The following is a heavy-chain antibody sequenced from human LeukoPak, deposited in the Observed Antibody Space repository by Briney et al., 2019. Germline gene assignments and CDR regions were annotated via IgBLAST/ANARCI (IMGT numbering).Heavy chain of an antibody. CDR2: IYYSGST. CDR3: ARVPPTVTASYWYFDL. Sequence: PSETLSLTCTVSGFPISSTSYYWAWIRQSPGKGLEWIGSIYYSGSTYYNPSLKSRVTISVDTSKNQFSLRLYSVTAADTAVYYCARVPPTVTASYWYFDLWGRGTLVTVSS. V-gene: IGHV4-39*07. J-gene: IGHJ2*01. D-gene: IGHD2-21*02. CDR1: GFPISSTSYY.